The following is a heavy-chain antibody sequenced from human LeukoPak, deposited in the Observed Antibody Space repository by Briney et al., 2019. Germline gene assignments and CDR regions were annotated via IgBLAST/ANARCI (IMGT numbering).Heavy chain of an antibody. CDR1: GGSIGSSY. Sequence: PSQTLSLTCIVSGGSIGSSYWSWIRQPPGKGLEWIGHIYYSGSTDYNPSLRSRVTISVDTSKNQFSLRLSSVTAADTAVYYCARDRSDGSGYYGYYFDYWGQGTLVSVSS. CDR2: IYYSGST. V-gene: IGHV4-59*01. CDR3: ARDRSDGSGYYGYYFDY. J-gene: IGHJ4*02. D-gene: IGHD3-22*01.